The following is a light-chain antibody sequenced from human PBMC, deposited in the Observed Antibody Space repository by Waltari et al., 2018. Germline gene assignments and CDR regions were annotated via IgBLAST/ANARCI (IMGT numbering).Light chain of an antibody. CDR2: VNSDGTH. CDR1: RVHSCNV. J-gene: IGLJ3*02. Sequence: QLVLPQSPSASASLRPSVKLTCTLRRVHSCNVLACFQQQPEKGPRFLMKVNSDGTHSKGDEIPDRFSGSSSGAERYLTISSLQSEEEADYYCQTGGHGTWVFGGGTKLTVL. V-gene: IGLV4-69*01. CDR3: QTGGHGTWV.